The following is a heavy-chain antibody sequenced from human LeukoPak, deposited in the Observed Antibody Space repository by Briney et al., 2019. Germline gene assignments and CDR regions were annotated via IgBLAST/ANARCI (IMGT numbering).Heavy chain of an antibody. CDR3: AKDTTVTTNYFDY. Sequence: PGGSLRLSCAASGFPFAGYGMTWVRQASGKGLEWVSSISGGGVSTYYADSVKGRFTISRDNSKNTLYLQMNSLRVEDTAVYYCAKDTTVTTNYFDYWGQGTLVTVSS. J-gene: IGHJ4*02. CDR1: GFPFAGYG. D-gene: IGHD4-17*01. V-gene: IGHV3-23*01. CDR2: ISGGGVST.